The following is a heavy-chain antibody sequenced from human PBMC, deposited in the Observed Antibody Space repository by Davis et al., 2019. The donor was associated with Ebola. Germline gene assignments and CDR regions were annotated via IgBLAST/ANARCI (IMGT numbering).Heavy chain of an antibody. D-gene: IGHD2-15*01. CDR3: AKDGGYCSGGSCLIYYYYGMDV. Sequence: GGSLRLSCAASGFTFSSYGMHWVRQAPGKGLEWVAVISYDGSNKYYADSVKGRFTIPRDNSKNTLYLQMNSLRAEDTAVYYCAKDGGYCSGGSCLIYYYYGMDVWGQGTTVTVSS. CDR2: ISYDGSNK. CDR1: GFTFSSYG. V-gene: IGHV3-30*18. J-gene: IGHJ6*02.